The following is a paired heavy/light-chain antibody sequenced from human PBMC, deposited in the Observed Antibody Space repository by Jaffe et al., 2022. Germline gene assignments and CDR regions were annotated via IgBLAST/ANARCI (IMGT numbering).Light chain of an antibody. CDR1: NNNVGYQG. J-gene: IGLJ3*02. CDR3: SAWDTSLSAWV. CDR2: RNN. Sequence: QAGLTQPPSVSKGLRQTATLTCTGNNNNVGYQGAVWLQQHQGHPPKVLSFRNNNRPSRISERFSASSSGNTASLTITGLQPEDEADYYCSAWDTSLSAWVFGGGTKLTVL. V-gene: IGLV10-54*01.
Heavy chain of an antibody. V-gene: IGHV3-7*03. CDR3: TGIDEY. CDR1: GLTLNKYW. J-gene: IGHJ4*02. Sequence: EVQLVESGGGLVQPGESLRLSCAGFGLTLNKYWMHWVRQAPGNGLEWVATIRHDGSGKYYVDSVKGRFTISRDDVKNSLYLQMNSLRVEDTAVYYCTGIDEYWGQGTLVTVSS. D-gene: IGHD2-21*01. CDR2: IRHDGSGK.